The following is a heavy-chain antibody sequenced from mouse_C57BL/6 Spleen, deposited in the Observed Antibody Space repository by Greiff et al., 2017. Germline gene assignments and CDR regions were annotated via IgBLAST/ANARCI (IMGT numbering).Heavy chain of an antibody. J-gene: IGHJ1*03. V-gene: IGHV1-64*01. D-gene: IGHD1-1*01. Sequence: VQLQQPGAELVKPGASVKLSCKASGYTFPSYWMHWVKPRPGQGLEWIGMIHPNSGSTNYNEKFKSKATLTVDKSSSTAYMQLSSLTSEDSAVYYCARLSTVVANWYFDVWGTGTTVTVSS. CDR2: IHPNSGST. CDR3: ARLSTVVANWYFDV. CDR1: GYTFPSYW.